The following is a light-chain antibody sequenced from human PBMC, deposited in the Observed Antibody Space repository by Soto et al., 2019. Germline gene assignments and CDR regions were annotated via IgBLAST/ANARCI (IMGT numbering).Light chain of an antibody. CDR3: CSYAGDFYV. V-gene: IGLV2-11*01. J-gene: IGLJ1*01. CDR1: TSDVGGYDY. Sequence: QSAVTQPRSVSGSPGQSVAISCTGTTSDVGGYDYVSWYQQHPGKAPELIIFDVTKRPSGVPDRFSGSKSGNTASLTISGLQAEDEADYFCCSYAGDFYVFGSGTKVTVL. CDR2: DVT.